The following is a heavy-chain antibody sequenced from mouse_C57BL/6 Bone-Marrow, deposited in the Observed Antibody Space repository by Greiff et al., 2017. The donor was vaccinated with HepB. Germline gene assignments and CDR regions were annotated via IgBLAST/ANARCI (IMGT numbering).Heavy chain of an antibody. V-gene: IGHV1-26*01. CDR2: INPNNGGT. D-gene: IGHD3-2*02. J-gene: IGHJ2*01. CDR3: AERGTAQNY. Sequence: EVQLQQSGPELVKPGASVKISCKASGYTFTDYYMNWVKQSHGKSLEWIGDINPNNGGTSYNQKFKGKATLTVDKSSSTAYMELRSLTSEDSAVYYCAERGTAQNYWGQGTTLTVSS. CDR1: GYTFTDYY.